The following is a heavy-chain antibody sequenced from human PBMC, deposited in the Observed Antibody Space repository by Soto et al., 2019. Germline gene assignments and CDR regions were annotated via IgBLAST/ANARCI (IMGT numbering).Heavy chain of an antibody. Sequence: EVQLLESGGGLVQPEGSLRLSCAASGFTFSSYAMSWVRQAPGKGLEWVSAISGSGSSTYYADSVKGRFTISRDNSKNTLYLQMNSLRAEDTAVYYCAKEPAGYCSGGSCYGWAFDIWGQGTMVTVSS. D-gene: IGHD2-15*01. V-gene: IGHV3-23*01. J-gene: IGHJ3*02. CDR1: GFTFSSYA. CDR2: ISGSGSST. CDR3: AKEPAGYCSGGSCYGWAFDI.